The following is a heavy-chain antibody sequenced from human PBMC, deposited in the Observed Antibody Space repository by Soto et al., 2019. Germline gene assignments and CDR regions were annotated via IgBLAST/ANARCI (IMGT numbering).Heavy chain of an antibody. CDR2: IIPIFGTA. CDR3: AKVYRNGYNSSS. CDR1: GGTFSSYA. V-gene: IGHV1-69*12. D-gene: IGHD5-12*01. J-gene: IGHJ5*01. Sequence: QVQLVQSGAEVKKPGSSVKVSCKASGGTFSSYAISWVRQAPGQGLEWMGGIIPIFGTANYAQKFQGRVTITADESTSTAYMELSSLRSEDTPFYYWAKVYRNGYNSSSWGQEPWSPSPQ.